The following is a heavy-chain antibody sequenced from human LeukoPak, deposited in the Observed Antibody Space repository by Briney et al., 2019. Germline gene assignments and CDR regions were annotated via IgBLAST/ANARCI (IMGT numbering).Heavy chain of an antibody. CDR3: AKGDTAMAEYYYYYAMDV. Sequence: TGGSLRHSCAASGFTFTSYAMSWVRQAPGKGLEWVSVISRSGGSTYYADSVKGRFTISRDNSKNTLYLQMNSLRAEDTAVYYCAKGDTAMAEYYYYYAMDVWGQGTTVTVS. CDR2: ISRSGGST. D-gene: IGHD5-18*01. CDR1: GFTFTSYA. V-gene: IGHV3-23*01. J-gene: IGHJ6*02.